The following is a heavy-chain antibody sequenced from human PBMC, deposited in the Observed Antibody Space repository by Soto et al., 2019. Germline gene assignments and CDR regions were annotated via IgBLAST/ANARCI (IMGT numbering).Heavy chain of an antibody. V-gene: IGHV1-69*04. CDR3: ARDKSCSGGSCYPDHGKFDC. CDR2: IIPILGIA. J-gene: IGHJ4*02. CDR1: GDTFSSYT. D-gene: IGHD2-15*01. Sequence: ASVKVSCKASGDTFSSYTISWVRQAPGQGLEWMGRIIPILGIANYAQKFQGRVTITADKSTSTAYMELSSLRSEDTAVYYCARDKSCSGGSCYPDHGKFDCWGQGTLVTVSS.